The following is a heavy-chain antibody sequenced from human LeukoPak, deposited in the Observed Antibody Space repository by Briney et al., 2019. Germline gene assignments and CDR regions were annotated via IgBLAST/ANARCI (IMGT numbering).Heavy chain of an antibody. D-gene: IGHD3-22*01. Sequence: GGSLRLSRAASGFTFSSYSMNWVRQAPGKGLEWVSSISSSSSYIYYADSVKGRFTISRDNAKNSLYLQMNSLRAEDTAVYYCARTITMIVVDVVFDYWGQGTLVTVSS. CDR1: GFTFSSYS. V-gene: IGHV3-21*01. CDR2: ISSSSSYI. CDR3: ARTITMIVVDVVFDY. J-gene: IGHJ4*02.